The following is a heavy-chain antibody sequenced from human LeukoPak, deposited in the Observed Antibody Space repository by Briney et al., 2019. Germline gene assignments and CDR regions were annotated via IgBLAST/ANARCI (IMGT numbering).Heavy chain of an antibody. V-gene: IGHV5-10-1*01. Sequence: GESLKISCKGSGYSFTSYWISWVRQMPGKGLEWMGTIDPSDSYTNYSPSFQGHVTISAAKSINTAYLQWRSLKASDTAMFYCARHGPYYYDSSGSYYFDYWGQGTLVTVSS. CDR2: IDPSDSYT. J-gene: IGHJ4*02. CDR3: ARHGPYYYDSSGSYYFDY. CDR1: GYSFTSYW. D-gene: IGHD3-22*01.